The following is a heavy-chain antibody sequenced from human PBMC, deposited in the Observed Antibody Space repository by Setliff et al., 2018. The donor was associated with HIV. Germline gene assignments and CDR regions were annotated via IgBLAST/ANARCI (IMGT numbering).Heavy chain of an antibody. Sequence: GGSLRLSCAASGFTFDDYGMTWVRQAPGKGLEWVSAISDSGGGTYYADSVQGRFTISRDNADNSLYLDMNSLRAEDTGVYYCARDQEYVIVVAASMNMPGYLHYYYMDVWGRGSTVTVSS. CDR1: GFTFDDYG. CDR3: ARDQEYVIVVAASMNMPGYLHYYYMDV. V-gene: IGHV3-20*04. CDR2: ISDSGGGT. D-gene: IGHD2-2*01. J-gene: IGHJ6*03.